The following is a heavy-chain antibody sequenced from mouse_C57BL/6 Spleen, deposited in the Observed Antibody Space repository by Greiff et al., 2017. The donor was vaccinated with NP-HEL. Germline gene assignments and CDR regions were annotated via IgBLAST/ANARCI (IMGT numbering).Heavy chain of an antibody. CDR3: ARGLGEGYFDV. D-gene: IGHD3-3*01. V-gene: IGHV5-16*01. J-gene: IGHJ1*03. CDR1: GFTFSDYY. Sequence: EVQLQESEGGLVQPGSSMKLSCTASGFTFSDYYMAWVRQVPEKGLEWVANINYDGSSTYYLDSLKSRFIISRDNAKNILYLQMSSLKSEDTATYYCARGLGEGYFDVWGTGTTVTVSS. CDR2: INYDGSST.